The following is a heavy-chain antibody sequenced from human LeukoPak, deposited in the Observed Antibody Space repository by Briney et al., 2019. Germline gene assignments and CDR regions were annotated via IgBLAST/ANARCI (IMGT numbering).Heavy chain of an antibody. J-gene: IGHJ4*02. V-gene: IGHV5-10-1*01. Sequence: GESLRISCKGSGYSFSSYWISWVRQMPGKGLEWMGSIDPSDSYTNCSPSFQGHVTISTGKSISTAYLQWSSLRASDTAMYYCARNRYYYDFSGYYVDYWGQGTLSPSPQ. CDR3: ARNRYYYDFSGYYVDY. CDR2: IDPSDSYT. CDR1: GYSFSSYW. D-gene: IGHD3-22*01.